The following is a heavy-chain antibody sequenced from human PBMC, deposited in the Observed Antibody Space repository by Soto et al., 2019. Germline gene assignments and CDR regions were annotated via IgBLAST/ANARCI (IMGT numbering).Heavy chain of an antibody. J-gene: IGHJ4*02. CDR1: GYLFTSNG. Sequence: QVQLVQSGAEVKKPGASVKVSCKASGYLFTSNGISWVRQAPGQGLEWLGWINVHNGNSNYAQKFQGRVTMTTDTSTSTAYIEVRTLKSDDTAIYYCARVELMIRGRHDYWGQGTLVTVSS. V-gene: IGHV1-18*04. D-gene: IGHD3-10*01. CDR2: INVHNGNS. CDR3: ARVELMIRGRHDY.